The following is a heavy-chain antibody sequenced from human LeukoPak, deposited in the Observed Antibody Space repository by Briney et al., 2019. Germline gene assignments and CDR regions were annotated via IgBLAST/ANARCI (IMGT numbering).Heavy chain of an antibody. J-gene: IGHJ4*02. CDR1: GFTFSSYW. V-gene: IGHV3-7*03. D-gene: IGHD3-10*01. Sequence: PGGSLRLSCAASGFTFSSYWMSWVRQAPGKGLEWVANIKQDGSEKYYADSVKGRFTISRDNAKNSLYLQMNSLRAEDTAVYYCARLDYYGSGSYQVDYWGQGTLVTVSS. CDR2: IKQDGSEK. CDR3: ARLDYYGSGSYQVDY.